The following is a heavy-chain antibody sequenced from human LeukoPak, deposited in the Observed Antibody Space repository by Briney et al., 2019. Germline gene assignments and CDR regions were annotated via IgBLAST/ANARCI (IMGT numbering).Heavy chain of an antibody. CDR1: GFTFSSYG. V-gene: IGHV3-30*18. J-gene: IGHJ4*02. CDR2: ISYDGSNK. Sequence: GRSLRLSCAASGFTFSSYGMHWVRQAPGNGLEWVAVISYDGSNKYYADSVKGRFTISRDNSKNTLYLQMNSLRAEDMAVYYCAKLTHSXGWYDYFDYWGQGTLVTVSS. CDR3: AKLTHSXGWYDYFDY. D-gene: IGHD6-19*01.